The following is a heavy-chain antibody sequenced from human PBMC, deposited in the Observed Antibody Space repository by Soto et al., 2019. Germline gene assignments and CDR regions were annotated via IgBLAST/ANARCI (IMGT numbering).Heavy chain of an antibody. D-gene: IGHD2-2*01. CDR1: GGTFSSYA. V-gene: IGHV1-69*13. CDR3: ARAQRRYCSSTSCYFFDY. CDR2: IIPIFGAA. J-gene: IGHJ4*02. Sequence: GASVKVSWKASGGTFSSYAIGWVRQASGQGLEWMGGIIPIFGAANYAQKFQGRVTITADESTSTAYMELSSLRSEDTAVYYCARAQRRYCSSTSCYFFDYWGQGTLVTVSS.